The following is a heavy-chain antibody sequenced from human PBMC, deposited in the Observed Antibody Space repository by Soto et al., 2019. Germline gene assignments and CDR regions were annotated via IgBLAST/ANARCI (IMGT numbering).Heavy chain of an antibody. CDR2: ISSSGSTI. J-gene: IGHJ6*02. Sequence: GGSLRLSCAASGFTFSSYEMNWVRQAPGKGLEWVSYISSSGSTIYYVDSVKGRFTISRDNAKNSLYLQMNSLRAEDTAVYYCARNDFWSCPCYGMDVWGQGTTVTVSS. CDR3: ARNDFWSCPCYGMDV. D-gene: IGHD3-3*01. V-gene: IGHV3-48*03. CDR1: GFTFSSYE.